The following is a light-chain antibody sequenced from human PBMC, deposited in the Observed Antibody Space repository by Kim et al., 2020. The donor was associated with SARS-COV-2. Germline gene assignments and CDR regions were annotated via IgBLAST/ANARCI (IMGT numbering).Light chain of an antibody. Sequence: DIQMTQSPSTLSASVGDRVTITCRASESIGNWLAWYQQKPGKAPKLLIYLASTLESGVPSMFRVRGSGTEFTLTITSLQPDDFATYYCQHYIRCPYTFGQGTKLEI. CDR1: ESIGNW. CDR2: LAS. CDR3: QHYIRCPYT. V-gene: IGKV1-5*03. J-gene: IGKJ2*01.